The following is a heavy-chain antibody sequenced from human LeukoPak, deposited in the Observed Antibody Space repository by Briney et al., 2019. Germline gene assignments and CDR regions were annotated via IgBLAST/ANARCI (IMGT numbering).Heavy chain of an antibody. CDR2: LYYSGST. CDR1: GGSISSSSDY. J-gene: IGHJ4*02. D-gene: IGHD6-6*01. Sequence: SETLSLTCTVSGGSISSSSDYWGWIRQPPGKGLEWIGSLYYSGSTYYNPSLKSRVTISVDTSKNQFSLKLSSVTAADTAVYYCARHTSSIAARPLDYWGQGTLVTVSS. CDR3: ARHTSSIAARPLDY. V-gene: IGHV4-39*01.